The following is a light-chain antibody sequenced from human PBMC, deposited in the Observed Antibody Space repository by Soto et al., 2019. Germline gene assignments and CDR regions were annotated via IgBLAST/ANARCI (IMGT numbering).Light chain of an antibody. CDR3: GTWDSSLSAFYV. Sequence: QSVLTPPPSLSAAPGQKVTISCSGSSSNIGNNYVSWYQQLPGTAPKLLIYDNNKRPSGIPDRFSGSKSGTSATLGITGLQTWDEADYYCGTWDSSLSAFYVFGTGTKLTVL. V-gene: IGLV1-51*01. J-gene: IGLJ1*01. CDR2: DNN. CDR1: SSNIGNNY.